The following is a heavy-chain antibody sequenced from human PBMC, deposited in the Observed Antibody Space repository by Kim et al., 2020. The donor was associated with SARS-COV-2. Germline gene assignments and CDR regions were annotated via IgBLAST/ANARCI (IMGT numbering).Heavy chain of an antibody. Sequence: VKGRFTISRDNAKNSLYLQMNSLRAEDTAVYYCASLGIAVAGKNHNWFDPWGQGTLVTVSS. D-gene: IGHD6-19*01. V-gene: IGHV3-11*06. CDR3: ASLGIAVAGKNHNWFDP. J-gene: IGHJ5*02.